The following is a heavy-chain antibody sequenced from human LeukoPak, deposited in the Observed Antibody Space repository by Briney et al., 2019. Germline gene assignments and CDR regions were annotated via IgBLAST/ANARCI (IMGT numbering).Heavy chain of an antibody. D-gene: IGHD3-22*01. CDR3: AREGVVVITALFDY. CDR2: IKQDGSEK. Sequence: PGGSLRLSCAASGFTFGSYWMSWVRQAPGKGLEWVANIKQDGSEKYYVDSVKGRFTISRDNAKNSLYLQMNSLRAEDTAVYYCAREGVVVITALFDYWGQGTLVAVSS. V-gene: IGHV3-7*01. CDR1: GFTFGSYW. J-gene: IGHJ4*02.